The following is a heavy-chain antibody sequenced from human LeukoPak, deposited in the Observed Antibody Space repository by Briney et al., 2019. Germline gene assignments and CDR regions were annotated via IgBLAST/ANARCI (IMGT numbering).Heavy chain of an antibody. J-gene: IGHJ4*02. CDR3: ARGRMGADLAFDY. Sequence: SETLSLTCTVSGGSISSYYWSWIRQPPGKGLEWIGYIYYSGSTNYNPSLKSRVTISVDTSKNQFSLKLSSVTAADTAVYYCARGRMGADLAFDYWGQGTLVTVSS. V-gene: IGHV4-59*01. CDR2: IYYSGST. D-gene: IGHD3-16*01. CDR1: GGSISSYY.